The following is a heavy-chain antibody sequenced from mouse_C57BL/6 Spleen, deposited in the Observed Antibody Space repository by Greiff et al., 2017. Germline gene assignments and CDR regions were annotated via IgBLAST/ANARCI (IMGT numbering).Heavy chain of an antibody. Sequence: VQLQQSGAELVRPGTSVKVSCKASGYAFTNYLIEWVKQRPGQGLEWIGVINPGSGGTNYNEKFKGKATLTADKSSSTAYMQLSSLTSEDSAVYFCARNGRQDYFDYWGQGTTLTVSS. V-gene: IGHV1-54*01. D-gene: IGHD1-2*01. CDR3: ARNGRQDYFDY. J-gene: IGHJ2*01. CDR1: GYAFTNYL. CDR2: INPGSGGT.